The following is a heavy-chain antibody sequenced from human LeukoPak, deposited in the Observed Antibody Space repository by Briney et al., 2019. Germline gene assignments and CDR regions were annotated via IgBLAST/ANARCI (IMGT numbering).Heavy chain of an antibody. V-gene: IGHV1-46*01. Sequence: ASVKVSCKASGYTFTSYYMHWVPQAPGQGLEWMGIINPSGGSTNYAQKFQGRVTMTRDMSTSTVYMELSSLRSEDTAVYYCARDGVAGVYYFDYWGQGTLVTVSS. CDR1: GYTFTSYY. CDR2: INPSGGST. J-gene: IGHJ4*02. CDR3: ARDGVAGVYYFDY. D-gene: IGHD6-19*01.